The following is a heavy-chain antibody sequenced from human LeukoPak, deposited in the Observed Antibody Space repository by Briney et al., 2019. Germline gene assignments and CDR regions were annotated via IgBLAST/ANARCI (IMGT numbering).Heavy chain of an antibody. J-gene: IGHJ4*02. CDR3: ARDTIAADGDIDY. D-gene: IGHD6-13*01. Sequence: GGSLRLSCAASGFTFGPYWMHLVRQAPGQGLEWVSLISSDGSRTTYADSVKGRFTISRDNAKNTLYLQMNSLRVEDTAVYYCARDTIAADGDIDYWGQGALVTVSS. CDR2: ISSDGSRT. V-gene: IGHV3-74*03. CDR1: GFTFGPYW.